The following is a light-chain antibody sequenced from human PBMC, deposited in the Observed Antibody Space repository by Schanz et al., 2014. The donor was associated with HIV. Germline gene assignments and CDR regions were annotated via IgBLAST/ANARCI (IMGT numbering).Light chain of an antibody. CDR2: GAS. CDR1: QSVNRD. CDR3: QQYDSSPQIT. V-gene: IGKV3-15*01. J-gene: IGKJ5*01. Sequence: EIVMTQSPATLSVSPGERATLSCRAGQSVNRDLAWYHQKPGQAPRLLIYGASTRATGVPDRFRGSGSGTDFTLTITRLEPEDSAVYYCQQYDSSPQITFGQGTRLEIK.